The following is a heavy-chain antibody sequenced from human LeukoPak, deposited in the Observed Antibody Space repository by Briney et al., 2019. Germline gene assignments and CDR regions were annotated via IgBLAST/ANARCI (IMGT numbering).Heavy chain of an antibody. CDR3: ARASPYYDFWSGYYTKGGRGYFDY. V-gene: IGHV3-48*01. CDR1: GFTFSSYS. D-gene: IGHD3-3*01. Sequence: AGGSLRLSCAASGFTFSSYSMNWVRQAPGKGLEWVPYISSSSSTIYYADSVKGRFTISRDNAKNSLYLQMNSLRAEDTAVYYCARASPYYDFWSGYYTKGGRGYFDYWGQGTLVTVSS. CDR2: ISSSSSTI. J-gene: IGHJ4*02.